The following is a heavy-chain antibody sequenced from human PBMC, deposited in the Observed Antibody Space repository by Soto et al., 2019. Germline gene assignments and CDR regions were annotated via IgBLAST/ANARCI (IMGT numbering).Heavy chain of an antibody. Sequence: QVQLVQSGAEVKKPGSSVRVSCKASGTIFSSYTISWVRQAPGQGLEWMGRIIPILGETNSAQKFQDRVTITADKSTNTAYMELNSLRLADTAVYYCARGLGGRMDDWGQGTTVTVSS. J-gene: IGHJ6*02. V-gene: IGHV1-69*08. CDR3: ARGLGGRMDD. CDR2: IIPILGET. D-gene: IGHD3-16*01. CDR1: GTIFSSYT.